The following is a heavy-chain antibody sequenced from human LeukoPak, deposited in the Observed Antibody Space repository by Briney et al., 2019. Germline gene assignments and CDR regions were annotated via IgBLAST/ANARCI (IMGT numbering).Heavy chain of an antibody. CDR3: ARTPTYCGGDCYYFDP. CDR2: IHHTGST. D-gene: IGHD2-21*02. V-gene: IGHV4-30-2*01. CDR1: GGSISSYN. Sequence: PSESLSLTCAVPGGSISSYNWSWIRQPPWKGLEWIGYIHHTGSTYYNPSLKSRVTISVDRSKNQFSLKLSSVTAADTAIYFCARTPTYCGGDCYYFDPWGQGTLVTVSS. J-gene: IGHJ5*02.